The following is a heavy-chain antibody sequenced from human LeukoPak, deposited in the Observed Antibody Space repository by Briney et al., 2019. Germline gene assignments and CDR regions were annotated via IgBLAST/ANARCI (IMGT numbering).Heavy chain of an antibody. CDR1: GFTFSSYW. D-gene: IGHD2-21*01. Sequence: PGGSLRLSCAASGFTFSSYWMSWVRQAPGKGLEWVANIKQDGSEKYYVDSVKGRFTISRDNAKNSLYLQMNSLRAEDTAVYYCVRVLWTNAFDIWGQGTMVTVSS. CDR2: IKQDGSEK. V-gene: IGHV3-7*05. J-gene: IGHJ3*02. CDR3: VRVLWTNAFDI.